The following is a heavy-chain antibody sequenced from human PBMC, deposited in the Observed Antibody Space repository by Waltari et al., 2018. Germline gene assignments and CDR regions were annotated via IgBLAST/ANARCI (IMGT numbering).Heavy chain of an antibody. CDR2: ISSSGSTI. J-gene: IGHJ4*02. Sequence: EVQLVESGGGLVQPGGSLRLSCAASGFTFSSYEMTWVRQAPGKGLEWVSYISSSGSTIYYADSVKGRFTISRDNAKNSLYLQMNSLRAEDTAVYYCASSLGYCSSTSCDPYFDYWGQGTLVTVSS. V-gene: IGHV3-48*03. D-gene: IGHD2-2*01. CDR1: GFTFSSYE. CDR3: ASSLGYCSSTSCDPYFDY.